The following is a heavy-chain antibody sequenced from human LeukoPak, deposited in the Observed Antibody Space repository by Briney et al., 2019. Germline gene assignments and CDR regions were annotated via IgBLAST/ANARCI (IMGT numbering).Heavy chain of an antibody. Sequence: GGSLRLSCAASGFTFSSYNMNWVRQAPGKGLEWVSYISSSSSTIHYADSVKGRFTISRDNAKNSLYLQMNSLRAEDTAVYYCARGGDGFWSGTAFDYWGQGTLVTVSS. CDR3: ARGGDGFWSGTAFDY. J-gene: IGHJ4*02. CDR1: GFTFSSYN. D-gene: IGHD3-3*01. V-gene: IGHV3-48*01. CDR2: ISSSSSTI.